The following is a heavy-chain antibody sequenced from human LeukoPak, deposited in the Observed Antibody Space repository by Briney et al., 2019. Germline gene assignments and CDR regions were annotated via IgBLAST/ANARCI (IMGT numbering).Heavy chain of an antibody. CDR3: ARDQLKEAVAGFFDY. Sequence: GGSLRLSCAASGSTFSSYAMHSGRQAPGKGREWVAVISYDGSNKYYADCVKGRFTISQDNSKNTLYLQMNRLRAEDTAVYYCARDQLKEAVAGFFDYWGQGTLVTVSS. V-gene: IGHV3-30-3*01. J-gene: IGHJ4*02. CDR1: GSTFSSYA. CDR2: ISYDGSNK. D-gene: IGHD6-19*01.